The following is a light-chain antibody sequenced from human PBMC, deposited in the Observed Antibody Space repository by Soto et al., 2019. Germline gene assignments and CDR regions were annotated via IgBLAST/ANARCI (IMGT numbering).Light chain of an antibody. CDR3: QQYNRMYT. CDR1: ETISGW. J-gene: IGKJ2*01. V-gene: IGKV1-5*01. CDR2: DAS. Sequence: DIQMTQSPSTLSASVGARVTITCRASETISGWLAWYQQKPGKAPKLLIYDASKLESGVPSRFSGSEAGADYTLTISSLQPDDLGNYYCQQYNRMYTFGQGTKLEIK.